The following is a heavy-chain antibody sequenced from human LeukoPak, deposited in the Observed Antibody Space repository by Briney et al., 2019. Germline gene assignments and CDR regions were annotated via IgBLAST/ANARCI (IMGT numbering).Heavy chain of an antibody. V-gene: IGHV3-11*01. CDR1: GFTFSDYY. J-gene: IGHJ4*02. D-gene: IGHD2-15*01. CDR2: ISSSGSTI. CDR3: AKETTAVSATATSFDY. Sequence: PGGSLRLSCAASGFTFSDYYMSWIRQAPGKGLEWVSYISSSGSTIYYADSVKGRFTISRDNSKNTLYLQMNSLRAEDTAVYYCAKETTAVSATATSFDYWGQGTLVTVSS.